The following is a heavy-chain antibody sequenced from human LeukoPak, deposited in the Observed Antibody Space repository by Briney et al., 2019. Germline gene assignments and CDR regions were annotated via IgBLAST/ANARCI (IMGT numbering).Heavy chain of an antibody. Sequence: ASVKVSCKTSGYTFTSYGISWVRQAPGQGLEWMGWISAYNGNTNYAQKLQGRVIMTTDTSTSTAYMELRSLRSDDTAVYYCARHLTSTWSPFDSWGQGTLVTVSS. D-gene: IGHD6-13*01. CDR1: GYTFTSYG. J-gene: IGHJ4*02. V-gene: IGHV1-18*01. CDR3: ARHLTSTWSPFDS. CDR2: ISAYNGNT.